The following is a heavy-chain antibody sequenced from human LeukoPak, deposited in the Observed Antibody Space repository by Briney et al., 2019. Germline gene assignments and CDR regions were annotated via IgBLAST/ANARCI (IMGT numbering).Heavy chain of an antibody. J-gene: IGHJ4*02. D-gene: IGHD1-26*01. CDR3: ARSYQVEVGATYYFDY. CDR2: INHSGST. CDR1: GGSFSGYY. V-gene: IGHV4-34*01. Sequence: SETLSLTCAVYGGSFSGYYWSWIRQPPGKGLEWIGEINHSGSTNYNPSLKSRVTISVDTSKNQFSLKLSSVTAADTAVYYCARSYQVEVGATYYFDYWAQLTLVNV.